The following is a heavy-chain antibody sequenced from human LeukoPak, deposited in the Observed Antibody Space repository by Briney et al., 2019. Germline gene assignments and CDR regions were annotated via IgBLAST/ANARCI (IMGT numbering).Heavy chain of an antibody. CDR1: GGSISSSNW. V-gene: IGHV4-4*02. D-gene: IGHD6-19*01. CDR2: IYHSGST. Sequence: PSGTLSLTCAVSGGSISSSNWWSWVRQPPGKGLEWIGEIYHSGSTNYNPSLKSRVTISVDKSKNQFSLKLSSVTAADTAVYYCARALDSSGWYRNGYFDYWGQGTLVTVSS. J-gene: IGHJ4*02. CDR3: ARALDSSGWYRNGYFDY.